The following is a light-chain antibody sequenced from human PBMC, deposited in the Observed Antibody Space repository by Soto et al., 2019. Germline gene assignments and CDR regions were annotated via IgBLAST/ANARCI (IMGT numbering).Light chain of an antibody. V-gene: IGKV1-39*01. CDR2: AAS. CDR3: QQSYSTLYT. CDR1: QSISGY. Sequence: DIQMTQSPSSLSASVGDRVTITSRASQSISGYLNWYQQKPGKAPKLLIYAASSLQSGVPSRFSGSGSGTDFTLTISSLQPEDFATYDCQQSYSTLYTFGQGTKLEIK. J-gene: IGKJ2*01.